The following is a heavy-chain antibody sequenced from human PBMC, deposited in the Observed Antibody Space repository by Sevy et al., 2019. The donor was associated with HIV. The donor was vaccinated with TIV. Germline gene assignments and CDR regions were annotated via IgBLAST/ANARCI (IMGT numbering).Heavy chain of an antibody. J-gene: IGHJ4*02. Sequence: GGSLRLSCVVSGFNFRDYSVNWVRLAPGKGLEWVSSINNDGTYIFYGDSVKGRFTVSRDNAKNSLYLHMNSLRADDTAVYYCVRDGGDEYGAGSYYGPFDYWGRGTLVTVSS. CDR3: VRDGGDEYGAGSYYGPFDY. CDR2: INNDGTYI. D-gene: IGHD3-10*01. CDR1: GFNFRDYS. V-gene: IGHV3-21*06.